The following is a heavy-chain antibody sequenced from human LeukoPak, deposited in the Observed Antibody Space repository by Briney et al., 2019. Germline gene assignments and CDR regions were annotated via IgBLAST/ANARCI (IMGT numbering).Heavy chain of an antibody. J-gene: IGHJ2*01. Sequence: PGGSLRLSCAASGFTFSSYAMSWVRQAPGKGLEWVSAISGSGGSTYYADSVKGRFTISRDNSKNTLYLQMNSLRAEDTAVYYCARGGTIFGAGEWYFDLWGRGTLVTVSS. D-gene: IGHD3-3*01. CDR1: GFTFSSYA. CDR3: ARGGTIFGAGEWYFDL. V-gene: IGHV3-23*01. CDR2: ISGSGGST.